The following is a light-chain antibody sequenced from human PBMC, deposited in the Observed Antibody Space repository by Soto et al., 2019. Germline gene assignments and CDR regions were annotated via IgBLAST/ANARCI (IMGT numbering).Light chain of an antibody. V-gene: IGKV1-6*01. J-gene: IGKJ1*01. Sequence: AIQMTQSPSSLSASVGDRVTITCRASQGIGNDLGWFQQKPGKAPKLLIYAASNLQSGVPSRFSGGGYGTDFTLTISCLKSEDFATYYCQQYYSYPWTVGQGTKVDIK. CDR3: QQYYSYPWT. CDR2: AAS. CDR1: QGIGND.